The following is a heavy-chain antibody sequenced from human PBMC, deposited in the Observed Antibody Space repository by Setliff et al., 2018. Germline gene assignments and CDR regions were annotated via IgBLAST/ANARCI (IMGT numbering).Heavy chain of an antibody. J-gene: IGHJ5*02. CDR2: IYYSGST. CDR1: GGSISSGSYY. Sequence: SLTCTVSGGSISSGSYYWSWIRQPPGKGLEWIGSIYYSGSTNYNPSLKSRVTISVDPSKNQFSLKLSSVTAADTAVYYCGRSEAYNWFDPWGQRTLVTVSS. V-gene: IGHV4-39*07. CDR3: GRSEAYNWFDP.